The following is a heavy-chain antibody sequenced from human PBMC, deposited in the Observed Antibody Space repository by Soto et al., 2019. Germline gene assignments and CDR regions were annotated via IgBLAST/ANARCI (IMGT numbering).Heavy chain of an antibody. D-gene: IGHD6-13*01. Sequence: PSETLSLPCIVSGGSISSIYCSWITQPPGKGLEWIGYIYYSGSTNYNPSLKSRVTISVDTSKNQFSLKLSSVTAADTAVYYCARVARAEAGHLPYYFDYWGQGTLVTVSS. V-gene: IGHV4-59*01. J-gene: IGHJ4*02. CDR1: GGSISSIY. CDR3: ARVARAEAGHLPYYFDY. CDR2: IYYSGST.